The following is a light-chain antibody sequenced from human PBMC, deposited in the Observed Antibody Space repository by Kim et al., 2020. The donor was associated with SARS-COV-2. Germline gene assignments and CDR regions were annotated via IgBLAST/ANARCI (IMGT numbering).Light chain of an antibody. CDR1: NLGDKY. V-gene: IGLV3-1*01. CDR2: QDT. J-gene: IGLJ3*02. Sequence: SYELTQPPSVSVSPGQTASITCSGDNLGDKYVCWYQQKPGQSPAPVIFQDTKRPSGIPERFSGSKSGNTATLTISGTQPTDEAYYYCQVWDSSTKGVFGG. CDR3: QVWDSSTKGV.